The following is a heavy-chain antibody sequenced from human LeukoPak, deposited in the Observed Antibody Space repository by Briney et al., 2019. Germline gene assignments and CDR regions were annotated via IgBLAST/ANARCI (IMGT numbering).Heavy chain of an antibody. J-gene: IGHJ6*03. CDR1: GGSISSGNYY. Sequence: PSETLSLTCTVSGGSISSGNYYWSWIRQHPGKGLEWIGNIYDGGKTYDNPSLKSRITMSIDTSKNQFSLRLRSVTAADAAIYFCARGPRSNTYDYYFYIDVWGIGTPVTVSS. CDR3: ARGPRSNTYDYYFYIDV. CDR2: IYDGGKT. V-gene: IGHV4-31*03.